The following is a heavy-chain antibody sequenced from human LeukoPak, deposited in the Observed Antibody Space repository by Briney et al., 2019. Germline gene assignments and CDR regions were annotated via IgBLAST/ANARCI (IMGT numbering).Heavy chain of an antibody. CDR1: GGSISSSSYY. D-gene: IGHD3-22*01. CDR3: ASTRGSSGYYAY. CDR2: IYYSGST. J-gene: IGHJ4*02. Sequence: SETLSLTCTVSGGSISSSSYYWGWIRQPPGKGLEWIGSIYYSGSTYYNPSLKSRVTISVDTSKNQFSLKLSSVTAADTAVYYCASTRGSSGYYAYWGQGTLVTVSS. V-gene: IGHV4-39*07.